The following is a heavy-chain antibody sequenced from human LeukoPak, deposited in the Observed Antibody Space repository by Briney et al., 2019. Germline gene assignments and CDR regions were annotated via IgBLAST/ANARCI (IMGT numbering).Heavy chain of an antibody. V-gene: IGHV3-74*01. CDR2: INSDGSST. J-gene: IGHJ4*02. CDR3: AKDSKRWKTYYYEAGSYYFDY. Sequence: GGSPRLSCAASGFTFSSYWMHWVRQAPGKGLVWVSRINSDGSSTSYADSVKGRFTISRDNAKNTLYLQMNSLRPEDTAVYYCAKDSKRWKTYYYEAGSYYFDYWGQGTRVTVSS. D-gene: IGHD3-10*01. CDR1: GFTFSSYW.